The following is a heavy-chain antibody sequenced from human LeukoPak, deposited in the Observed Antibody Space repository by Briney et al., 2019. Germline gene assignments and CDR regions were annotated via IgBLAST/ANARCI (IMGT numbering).Heavy chain of an antibody. CDR1: GFTFSSYA. D-gene: IGHD3-10*01. CDR3: ARAPDYYGSGRHRNWFDP. J-gene: IGHJ5*02. CDR2: ISYDGSNK. V-gene: IGHV3-30-3*01. Sequence: PGGSLRLSCAASGFTFSSYAMHWVRQAPGKGLEWVAVISYDGSNKYYADSVKGRFTISRDNSKNTLYLQMNSLRAEDTAVYYCARAPDYYGSGRHRNWFDPWGQGTLVTVSS.